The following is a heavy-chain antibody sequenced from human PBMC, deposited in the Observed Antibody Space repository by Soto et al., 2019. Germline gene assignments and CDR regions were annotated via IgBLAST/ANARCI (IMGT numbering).Heavy chain of an antibody. D-gene: IGHD2-15*01. V-gene: IGHV3-30-3*01. Sequence: QVQLVESGGGVVQPGRSLRLSCAASGFTFSSYAMHWVRQAPGKGLEWVAVISSDGSNEYYAGSVKGRFTISRDNSRTPLYLKRNSLRAEDTAVYYWAGFRGCSGGICSPYFDSWGQGPLVTVSS. J-gene: IGHJ4*02. CDR1: GFTFSSYA. CDR2: ISSDGSNE. CDR3: AGFRGCSGGICSPYFDS.